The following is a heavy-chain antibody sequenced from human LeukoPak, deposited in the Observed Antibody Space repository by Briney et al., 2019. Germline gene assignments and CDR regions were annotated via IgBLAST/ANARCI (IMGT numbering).Heavy chain of an antibody. CDR1: EFTFSSYS. CDR3: ARARNPYGSGSYYSKDDAFDI. Sequence: GGSLRLSCAASEFTFSSYSMNWVRQAPGKGLEWVSYITNSGNSKSYADSVKGRFTISRDNSKNTLYLQMNSLRAEDTAVYYCARARNPYGSGSYYSKDDAFDIWGQGTMVTVSS. V-gene: IGHV3-48*01. J-gene: IGHJ3*02. CDR2: ITNSGNSK. D-gene: IGHD3-10*01.